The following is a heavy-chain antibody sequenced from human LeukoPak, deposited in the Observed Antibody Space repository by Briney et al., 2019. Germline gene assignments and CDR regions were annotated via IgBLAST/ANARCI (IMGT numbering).Heavy chain of an antibody. CDR2: IYYSGST. J-gene: IGHJ4*02. CDR3: ARDLSGRSPFDY. D-gene: IGHD2/OR15-2a*01. Sequence: SETLSLTCTVSGGSISSSSYYWGWIRQPPGKGLEWIGSIYYSGSTYYNPSLQSRVTISVDTSKNQFSLKLSSVTAADTAVYYCARDLSGRSPFDYWGQGTLVTVSS. CDR1: GGSISSSSYY. V-gene: IGHV4-39*07.